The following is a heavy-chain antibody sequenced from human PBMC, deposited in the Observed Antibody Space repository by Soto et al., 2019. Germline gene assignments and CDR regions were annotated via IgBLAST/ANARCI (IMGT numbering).Heavy chain of an antibody. CDR3: ARERQWEPLLY. CDR1: EYTFTNYG. D-gene: IGHD1-26*01. J-gene: IGHJ4*02. CDR2: VSAYNRNT. Sequence: QVRLVQSGLEVKKPGASVRLSCKTSEYTFTNYGVTWVRQAPGQGIEWMGWVSAYNRNTNYAQKFEDRVIMTTDTSTSTAYLELRNLKSDDTAVHYCARERQWEPLLYWGEGTLVTVS. V-gene: IGHV1-18*04.